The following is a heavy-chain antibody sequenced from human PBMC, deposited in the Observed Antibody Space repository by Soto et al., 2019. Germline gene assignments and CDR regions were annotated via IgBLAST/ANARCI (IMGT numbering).Heavy chain of an antibody. Sequence: SVKVSCKASGGTFNIYAISWVRQAPGQGLEWMGGVIPLFGAAHYAQKFQGRVTITVDKSTSTAYVELSSLRSDDTAVYYCATTSSPSIAVAGSGYFYGMDVWGQGTTVTVSS. CDR2: VIPLFGAA. CDR3: ATTSSPSIAVAGSGYFYGMDV. CDR1: GGTFNIYA. J-gene: IGHJ6*02. V-gene: IGHV1-69*06. D-gene: IGHD6-19*01.